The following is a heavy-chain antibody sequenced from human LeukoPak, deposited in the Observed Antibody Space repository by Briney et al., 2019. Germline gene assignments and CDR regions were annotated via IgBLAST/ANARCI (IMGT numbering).Heavy chain of an antibody. V-gene: IGHV3-21*01. CDR2: IGGDSGHI. J-gene: IGHJ4*02. D-gene: IGHD3-9*01. Sequence: GGSLRLSCAASGFFFNMYSMNWVRRAPGKGLEWVSSIGGDSGHIYYSDSVKGRFTISRDNAKNSLYLQMNSLRAEDTAVYYWVRRAANHDIMTGYYVNYLDSWGQGTLVTVSS. CDR3: VRRAANHDIMTGYYVNYLDS. CDR1: GFFFNMYS.